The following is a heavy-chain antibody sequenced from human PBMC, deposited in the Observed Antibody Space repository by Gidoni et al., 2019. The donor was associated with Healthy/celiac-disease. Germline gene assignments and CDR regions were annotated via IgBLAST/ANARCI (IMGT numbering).Heavy chain of an antibody. J-gene: IGHJ3*02. CDR3: ATMIVVVITPTRGGSDAFDI. D-gene: IGHD3-22*01. CDR1: GFTFDDYA. CDR2: ISWNSGSI. Sequence: EVQLVESGGGLVQPGRSLRLSCAASGFTFDDYAMHWVRQAPGKGLEWVSGISWNSGSIGYADSVKGRFTISRDNAKNSLYLQMNSLRAEDTALYYCATMIVVVITPTRGGSDAFDIWGQGTMVTVSS. V-gene: IGHV3-9*01.